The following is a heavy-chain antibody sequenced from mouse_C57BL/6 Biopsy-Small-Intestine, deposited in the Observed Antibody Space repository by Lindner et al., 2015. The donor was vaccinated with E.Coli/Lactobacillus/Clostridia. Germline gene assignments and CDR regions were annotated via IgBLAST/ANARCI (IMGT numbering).Heavy chain of an antibody. D-gene: IGHD3-3*01. Sequence: VQLQESGAELARPGASVKLSCKASGYTFTSYGITWVKQRTGQGLEWIGEIYPRNDNTYYNEKFKGKATLTADKSSSTAYMQLSSLTSEDSAVYFCARGTPRYYFDYWGQGTTLTVSS. CDR1: GYTFTSYG. CDR2: IYPRNDNT. J-gene: IGHJ2*01. CDR3: ARGTPRYYFDY. V-gene: IGHV1-81*01.